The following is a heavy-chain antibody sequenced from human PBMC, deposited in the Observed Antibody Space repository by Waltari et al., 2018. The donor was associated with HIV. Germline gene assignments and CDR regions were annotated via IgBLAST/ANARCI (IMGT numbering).Heavy chain of an antibody. J-gene: IGHJ4*02. Sequence: FSAHGMSWVRQAPGKGLEWVAGISGSGDSTYYADSVKGRFTIPRDNSKDTVYLQMNSLRAEDTARYYCAKDRLRFLEWLSDFDYWGQGTVVTVSS. D-gene: IGHD3-3*01. CDR1: FSAHG. CDR3: AKDRLRFLEWLSDFDY. CDR2: ISGSGDST. V-gene: IGHV3-23*01.